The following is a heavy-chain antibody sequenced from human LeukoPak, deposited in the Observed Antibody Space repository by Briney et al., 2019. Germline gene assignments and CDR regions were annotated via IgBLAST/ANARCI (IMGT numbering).Heavy chain of an antibody. CDR1: GGTFSSYA. CDR2: IIPIFGTA. D-gene: IGHD3-3*01. V-gene: IGHV1-69*01. J-gene: IGHJ4*02. CDR3: AKLKYYDFWSGVDY. Sequence: GSPVKVSCTASGGTFSSYAISWVRQAPGQGLEWMGGIIPIFGTANYAQKFQGRVTITADESTSTAYMELSSLRSEDTAVYYCAKLKYYDFWSGVDYWGQGTLVTVSS.